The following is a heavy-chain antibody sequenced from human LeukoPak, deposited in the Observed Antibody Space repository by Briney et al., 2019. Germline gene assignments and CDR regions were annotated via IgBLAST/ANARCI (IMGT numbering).Heavy chain of an antibody. Sequence: ASVKVSCKASGGTFSSYAISWVRQAPGQGLEWMGGINPNSGGTNYAQKFQGRVTMTRDTSISTAYMELSRLRSDDTAVYYCARDWATGDLLNYWGQGTLVTVSS. CDR2: INPNSGGT. CDR1: GGTFSSYA. D-gene: IGHD7-27*01. CDR3: ARDWATGDLLNY. J-gene: IGHJ4*02. V-gene: IGHV1-2*02.